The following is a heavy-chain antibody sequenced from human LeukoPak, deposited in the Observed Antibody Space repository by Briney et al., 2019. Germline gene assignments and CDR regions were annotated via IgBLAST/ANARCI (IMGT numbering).Heavy chain of an antibody. CDR1: GGTFTGYA. J-gene: IGHJ6*01. Sequence: GSSVKVSCKASGGTFTGYAIRWVRQAPGQGLEWMGGIIPIFGTTNYAQKFQGWVTITTDKSTSTAYMELSRLRSEDTAVYYCARKNCSSTSCLDYYYYGMEVWGQVTTVTVSS. D-gene: IGHD2-2*01. CDR2: IIPIFGTT. V-gene: IGHV1-69*05. CDR3: ARKNCSSTSCLDYYYYGMEV.